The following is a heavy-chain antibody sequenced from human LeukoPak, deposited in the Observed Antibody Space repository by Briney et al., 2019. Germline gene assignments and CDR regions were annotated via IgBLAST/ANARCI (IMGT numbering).Heavy chain of an antibody. CDR2: ISSSSSYI. CDR3: AISYYDSSGYFDY. CDR1: GFTFSSYS. D-gene: IGHD3-22*01. Sequence: GGSLRPSCAASGFTFSSYSMNWVRQAPGKGLEWVSSISSSSSYIYYADSVKDRFTISRDNAKNSLYLQMNSLRAEDTAVYYCAISYYDSSGYFDYWGQGTLVTVSS. V-gene: IGHV3-21*01. J-gene: IGHJ4*02.